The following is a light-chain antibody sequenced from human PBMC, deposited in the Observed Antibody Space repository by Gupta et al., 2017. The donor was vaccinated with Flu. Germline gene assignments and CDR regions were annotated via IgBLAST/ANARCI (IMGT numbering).Light chain of an antibody. CDR1: QDIRNT. Sequence: AIHMTQSPSSLSASVGDRVTITCRASQDIRNTLGWYQQKPGKAPKLRMYNVSTLQSGVPSRFSGSGSGTEFTLTISSLQPEDLATYYCLHDYNYPLTFGGGTKVEIK. CDR2: NVS. V-gene: IGKV1-6*01. J-gene: IGKJ4*01. CDR3: LHDYNYPLT.